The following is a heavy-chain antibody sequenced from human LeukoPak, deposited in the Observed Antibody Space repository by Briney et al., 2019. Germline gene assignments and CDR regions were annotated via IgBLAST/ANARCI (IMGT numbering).Heavy chain of an antibody. D-gene: IGHD1-26*01. CDR3: AKDRAGDSGSYYDAFDI. CDR1: GFTFSIYA. Sequence: PGGSLRLSCAASGFTFSIYAMSWVRQAPGKGLEWVSAISGSGGSTYYADSVKGRFTISRDNSKNTLYLQMNSLRAEDTAVYYCAKDRAGDSGSYYDAFDIWGQGTMVTVSS. J-gene: IGHJ3*02. CDR2: ISGSGGST. V-gene: IGHV3-23*01.